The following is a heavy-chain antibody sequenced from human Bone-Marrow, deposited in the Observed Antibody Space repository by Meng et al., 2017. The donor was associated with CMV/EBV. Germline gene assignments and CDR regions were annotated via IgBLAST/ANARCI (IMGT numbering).Heavy chain of an antibody. CDR3: ATGEYSSSWYSLDAFDI. Sequence: SETLSLTCAVYGGSFSGYYWSWIRQPPGKGLEWIGEINHSGSTNYNPSLKSRVTISVDTSKNQFSLKLSSVTAADTAVYYCATGEYSSSWYSLDAFDIWGQGIMVTVSS. CDR2: INHSGST. D-gene: IGHD6-13*01. CDR1: GGSFSGYY. J-gene: IGHJ3*02. V-gene: IGHV4-34*01.